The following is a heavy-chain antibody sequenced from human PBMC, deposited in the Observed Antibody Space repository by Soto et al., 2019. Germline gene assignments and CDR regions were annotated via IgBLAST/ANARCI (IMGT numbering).Heavy chain of an antibody. D-gene: IGHD3-16*01. CDR3: ARAGAGYDYVWGSFDY. Sequence: QVQLVQSGAEVKKPGSSVKVSCKASGGTFSSYAISWVRQAPGQGLEWMGGINLIFGTANYAQKFQGRVTITADESTSTAYMQLSSLRSEDTAVYYCARAGAGYDYVWGSFDYWGQGTLVTVSS. V-gene: IGHV1-69*01. J-gene: IGHJ4*02. CDR1: GGTFSSYA. CDR2: INLIFGTA.